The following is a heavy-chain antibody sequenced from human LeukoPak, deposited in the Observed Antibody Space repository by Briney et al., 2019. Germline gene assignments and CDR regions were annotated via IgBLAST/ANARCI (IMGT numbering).Heavy chain of an antibody. V-gene: IGHV4-38-2*02. CDR2: IYHSGST. J-gene: IGHJ4*02. CDR1: GYSISSGYY. Sequence: SETLSLTCTVSGYSISSGYYWGWIRQPPGKGLEWIGSIYHSGSTYYNPSLKSRVTISVDTSKNQFSLKLSSVTAADTAVYYCAHLGVATGEIDYWGQGTLVTVSS. CDR3: AHLGVATGEIDY. D-gene: IGHD5-12*01.